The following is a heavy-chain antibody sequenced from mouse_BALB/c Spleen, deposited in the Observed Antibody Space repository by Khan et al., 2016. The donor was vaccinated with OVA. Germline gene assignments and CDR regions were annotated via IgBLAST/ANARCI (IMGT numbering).Heavy chain of an antibody. CDR1: VFSLITYG. V-gene: IGHV2-4-1*01. D-gene: IGHD2-12*01. J-gene: IGHJ3*01. CDR2: IWSGGNT. CDR3: ARNSYRSDFTY. Sequence: VQLQESGPGLVQPSQNLSITCTVSVFSLITYGVHWVRQSPGKGLEWLGVIWSGGNTDYNEAFISRLSISKDNSKSQVFFKMNSLQSDDTAIYXCARNSYRSDFTYWGRGTLVTVSS.